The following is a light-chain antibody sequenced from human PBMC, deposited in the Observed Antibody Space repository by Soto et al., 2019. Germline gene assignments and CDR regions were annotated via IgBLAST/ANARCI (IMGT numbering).Light chain of an antibody. J-gene: IGLJ2*01. CDR2: DNN. CDR1: SSNIGNNY. V-gene: IGLV1-51*01. Sequence: QSALTQPPSVSAAPRQKVTISCSGSSSNIGNNYVFWCQQLPGTAPKLLIYDNNKRASGIPDRFSGSKSGTSATLGITGLQTGDEADYYCGTWDSSLSAVVFGGGTKLTVL. CDR3: GTWDSSLSAVV.